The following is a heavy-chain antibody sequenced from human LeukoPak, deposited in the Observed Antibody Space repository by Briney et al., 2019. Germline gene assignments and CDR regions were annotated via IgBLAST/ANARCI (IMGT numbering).Heavy chain of an antibody. Sequence: SETLSLTCTVSGGAISSYDWSWIRQPPGKGLEWIGYIYYSGSTNYNPSLKSRVTISVDTSKNQFSLKLSSVTAADTAVYYCASSYYYGSGADLDVWGQGTTVTVSS. CDR1: GGAISSYD. D-gene: IGHD3-10*01. J-gene: IGHJ6*02. CDR2: IYYSGST. V-gene: IGHV4-59*01. CDR3: ASSYYYGSGADLDV.